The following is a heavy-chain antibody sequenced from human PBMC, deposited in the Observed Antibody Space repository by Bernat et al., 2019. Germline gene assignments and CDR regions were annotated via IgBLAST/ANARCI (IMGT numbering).Heavy chain of an antibody. CDR3: ARDQYSNRFDY. CDR1: GGSISSSSYY. J-gene: IGHJ4*02. CDR2: IYYSGST. Sequence: QLQLQESGPGLVKPSETLSLTCTVSGGSISSSSYYWGWIRQPPGKGLEWIGSIYYSGSTYYNPSLKSRVTISVDTSKNQFSLKLSSVTAADTAVYYCARDQYSNRFDYWGQGTLVTVSS. D-gene: IGHD4-11*01. V-gene: IGHV4-39*02.